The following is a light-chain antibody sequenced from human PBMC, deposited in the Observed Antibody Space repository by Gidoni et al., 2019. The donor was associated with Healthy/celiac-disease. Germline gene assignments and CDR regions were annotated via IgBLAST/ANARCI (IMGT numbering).Light chain of an antibody. Sequence: DIVMTQSPDSLAVSLGERATINCKSRQSVLYSSNNKNYLAWYQQKPGQPPKLLIYWASTRESGVPDRFSGSGSGTDFTLTIFSLQAEDVAVYYCQQYYSTPLTFXGXTKVEIK. CDR1: QSVLYSSNNKNY. V-gene: IGKV4-1*01. J-gene: IGKJ4*01. CDR2: WAS. CDR3: QQYYSTPLT.